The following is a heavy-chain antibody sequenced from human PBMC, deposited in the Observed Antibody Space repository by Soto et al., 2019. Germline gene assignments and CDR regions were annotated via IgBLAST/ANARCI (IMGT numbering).Heavy chain of an antibody. J-gene: IGHJ4*02. V-gene: IGHV4-4*02. CDR1: GGSISTNHW. Sequence: QVQLQESGPGLVKPSGTLSLTCVVSGGSISTNHWWSWVRQSPGKELEWIGEIYYSGSTQYNPSLKSRATISIDNSNNQFSLNLIAVTAADTAVYYCARGIPQTLFDYWGQGILVTVSS. D-gene: IGHD2-2*01. CDR2: IYYSGST. CDR3: ARGIPQTLFDY.